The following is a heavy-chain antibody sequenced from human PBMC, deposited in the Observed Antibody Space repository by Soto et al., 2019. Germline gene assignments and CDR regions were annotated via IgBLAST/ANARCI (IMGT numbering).Heavy chain of an antibody. J-gene: IGHJ6*02. V-gene: IGHV5-10-1*01. CDR1: GYSFTIYC. D-gene: IGHD3-3*01. CDR2: IDPTDSYT. Sequence: PGESLKISCNGSGYSFTIYCISWVLQMPGKGLDWMWRIDPTDSYTNYSPSFQGHVTISADKSISTAYLQWSSLKASDTAMYYCARHGVRYYYNGIDVWGQGTTVTVSS. CDR3: ARHGVRYYYNGIDV.